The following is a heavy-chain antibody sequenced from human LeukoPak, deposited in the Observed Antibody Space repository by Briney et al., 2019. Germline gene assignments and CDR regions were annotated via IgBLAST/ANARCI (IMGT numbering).Heavy chain of an antibody. J-gene: IGHJ4*02. CDR1: GGSISSSSYY. Sequence: SETLSLTCTVSGGSISSSSYYWGWIRQPPGKGLEWIGSIYYSGSTYYNPSLKSRVTISVDTSKNQFSLKLSSVTAADTAVYYCARDPSVAGIDSDWGQGTLVTVSS. CDR3: ARDPSVAGIDSD. D-gene: IGHD6-19*01. V-gene: IGHV4-39*07. CDR2: IYYSGST.